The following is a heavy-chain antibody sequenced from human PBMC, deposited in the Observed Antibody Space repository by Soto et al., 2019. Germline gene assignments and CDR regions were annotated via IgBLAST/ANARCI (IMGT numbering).Heavy chain of an antibody. CDR1: GFTFNTYG. D-gene: IGHD5-18*01. Sequence: QVQLVESGGGVVQPGRSLRLSCAASGFTFNTYGMRWVRQAPGKGLEWVAVIWYDGSLKYYADSVKGRFTISRDNSKNTLYLQITSLRAEDTAVYYCAKARGYTYGPPTYWGQGTLVTLSS. J-gene: IGHJ4*02. V-gene: IGHV3-33*06. CDR2: IWYDGSLK. CDR3: AKARGYTYGPPTY.